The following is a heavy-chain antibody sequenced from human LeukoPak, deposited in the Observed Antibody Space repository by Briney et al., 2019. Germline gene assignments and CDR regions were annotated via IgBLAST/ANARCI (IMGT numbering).Heavy chain of an antibody. Sequence: SVKVSCKASGGTFSSYAISWVRQAPGQGLEWMGRIIPILGIANYAQKFQGRVTITADKSTSTAYMELSSLRSEDTAVYYCAREPFPSVTIFDSWGQGTLVTVSS. CDR1: GGTFSSYA. V-gene: IGHV1-69*04. CDR3: AREPFPSVTIFDS. J-gene: IGHJ4*02. D-gene: IGHD3-3*01. CDR2: IIPILGIA.